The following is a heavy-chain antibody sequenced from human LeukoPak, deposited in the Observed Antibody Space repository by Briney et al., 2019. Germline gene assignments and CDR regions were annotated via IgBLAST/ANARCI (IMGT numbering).Heavy chain of an antibody. Sequence: GGSLRLSCAASGFTFDDYAMHWVRQAPGKGLEWVSLISGDGGTTYSANSVKGRFTLPKENRNTSLYLQMNSLRTEDTALYYCARSLPDYFDYWGQGTLVTVSS. CDR1: GFTFDDYA. J-gene: IGHJ4*02. V-gene: IGHV3-43*02. CDR2: ISGDGGTT. CDR3: ARSLPDYFDY.